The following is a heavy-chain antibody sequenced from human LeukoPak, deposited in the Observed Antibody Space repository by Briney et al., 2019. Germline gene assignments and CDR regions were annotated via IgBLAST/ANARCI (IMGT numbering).Heavy chain of an antibody. D-gene: IGHD4-23*01. Sequence: SETLSLTCTVSGGSISSSSYYWGWIRQPPGKGLEWIGSIYYSGSTYYNPSLKSRVTISVDTSKNQFSLKLSSVTAADTAVYYCARTYGGPLYYFDYWGQGTLVTVSS. CDR1: GGSISSSSYY. CDR2: IYYSGST. J-gene: IGHJ4*02. CDR3: ARTYGGPLYYFDY. V-gene: IGHV4-39*07.